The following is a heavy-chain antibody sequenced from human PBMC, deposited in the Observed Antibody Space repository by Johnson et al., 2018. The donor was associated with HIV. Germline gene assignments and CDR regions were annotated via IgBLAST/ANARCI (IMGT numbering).Heavy chain of an antibody. CDR3: ARGSGYCSGGSCKGAVAFDI. D-gene: IGHD2-15*01. CDR2: IGTAGDT. V-gene: IGHV3-13*01. CDR1: GFTFSSYG. J-gene: IGHJ3*02. Sequence: VQLVESGGGVVQPGGSLRLSCAASGFTFSSYGMNWVRQATGKGLGWVSAIGTAGDTYYPGSVKGRFTISRENAKNSLYLQMNSLRAGDTAVYYWARGSGYCSGGSCKGAVAFDIWGQGTMVTVSS.